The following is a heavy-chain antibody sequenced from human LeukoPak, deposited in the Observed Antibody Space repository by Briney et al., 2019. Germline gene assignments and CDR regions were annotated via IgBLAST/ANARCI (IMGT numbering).Heavy chain of an antibody. V-gene: IGHV4-39*01. CDR1: GGSISSSSYY. Sequence: SETLSLTCTVSGGSISSSSYYWGWIRQPPGKGLEWIGSIYYSGSTYYKSSLKSRVTMSVDTSRNQFSLRLSSVTAADTAVHYCARHTYYCSSTSCYPSEIDYWGQGTLVTVSS. CDR3: ARHTYYCSSTSCYPSEIDY. CDR2: IYYSGST. J-gene: IGHJ4*02. D-gene: IGHD2-2*01.